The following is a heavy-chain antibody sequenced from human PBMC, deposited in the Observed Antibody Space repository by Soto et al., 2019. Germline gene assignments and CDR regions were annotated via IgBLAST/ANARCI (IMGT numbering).Heavy chain of an antibody. J-gene: IGHJ5*02. CDR2: IYATGTT. D-gene: IGHD1-1*01. CDR3: VRDGTKTLRDWFDP. CDR1: GASIRCFY. Sequence: SETLSVTCTVSGASIRCFYWSWIRKSAGKGLEWIGRIYATGTTDYNPSLKSRVMMSVDTSKKQFSLKLRSVTAADTAVYYCVRDGTKTLRDWFDPWGQGISVTSPQ. V-gene: IGHV4-4*07.